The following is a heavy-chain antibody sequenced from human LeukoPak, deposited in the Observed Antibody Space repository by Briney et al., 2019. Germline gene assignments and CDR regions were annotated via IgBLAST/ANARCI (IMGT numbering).Heavy chain of an antibody. CDR2: IGTAGDT. Sequence: GGSLRLSCAASGFTFSSYDMHWVRQATGKGLEWVSAIGTAGDTYYPGSVKGRFTISRDKSQNSLYLQMNSLRPDDTAVYYCARDGGRYRFDLWGQGTMVTVSS. D-gene: IGHD3-16*02. V-gene: IGHV3-13*01. CDR3: ARDGGRYRFDL. CDR1: GFTFSSYD. J-gene: IGHJ4*02.